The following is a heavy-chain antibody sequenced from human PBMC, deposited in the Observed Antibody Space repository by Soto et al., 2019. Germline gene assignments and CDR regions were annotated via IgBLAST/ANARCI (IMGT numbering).Heavy chain of an antibody. D-gene: IGHD5-18*01. V-gene: IGHV4-61*01. CDR2: IYYSGST. J-gene: IGHJ4*02. CDR1: GGSVSSGSYY. CDR3: ARDGYS. Sequence: QVQLQESGPGLVKPSETLSLTCTVSGGSVSSGSYYWSWIRQPPGKGLEWIGYIYYSGSTNYNPPLQSRVTISVDTAKNPFSLKLSSVTAADKAVYYWARDGYSWGQGTLVTVSS.